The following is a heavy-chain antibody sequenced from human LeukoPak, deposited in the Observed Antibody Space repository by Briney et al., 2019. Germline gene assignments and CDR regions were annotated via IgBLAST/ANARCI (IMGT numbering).Heavy chain of an antibody. CDR3: AEAGPDAFDI. CDR2: IIPIFGTA. Sequence: SVKVSCKASGGTFSSYAISWVRQAPGQGLEWMGGIIPIFGTANYAQKFQGRVTITADESTSTAYMGLSSLRSEDTAVYYCAEAGPDAFDIWGQGTMVTVSS. V-gene: IGHV1-69*13. J-gene: IGHJ3*02. CDR1: GGTFSSYA. D-gene: IGHD6-13*01.